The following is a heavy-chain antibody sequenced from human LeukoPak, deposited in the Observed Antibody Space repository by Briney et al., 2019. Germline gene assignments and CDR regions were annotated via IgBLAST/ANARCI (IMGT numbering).Heavy chain of an antibody. CDR1: GFTFSSYG. J-gene: IGHJ6*03. CDR3: AKDPNCRSTSCYTRYYYYYMDV. V-gene: IGHV3-30*02. Sequence: PGGSLRLSCAASGFTFSSYGMRWVRQAPGKGLGWVAFICVDGSNKYYADSVKGRFTISRDNSKNTLYLQMNSLRAEDTAVYYCAKDPNCRSTSCYTRYYYYYMDVWSKGTTVTVSS. CDR2: ICVDGSNK. D-gene: IGHD2-2*02.